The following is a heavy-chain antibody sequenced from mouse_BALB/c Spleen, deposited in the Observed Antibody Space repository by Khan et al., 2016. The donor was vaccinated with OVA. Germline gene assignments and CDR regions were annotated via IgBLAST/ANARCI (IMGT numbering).Heavy chain of an antibody. CDR1: GYTFINYW. CDR3: ARRGLRWDFDY. D-gene: IGHD1-1*01. CDR2: INPSTGYT. V-gene: IGHV1-7*01. J-gene: IGHJ2*01. Sequence: VQGVESGAELAKPGASVKMSCKASGYTFINYWILWIKQRPGQGLEWIGYINPSTGYTEYNQNFKDKATLTADISSSTAYMQLSSLTSEDSAVYYCARRGLRWDFDYWGQGTTLTVSS.